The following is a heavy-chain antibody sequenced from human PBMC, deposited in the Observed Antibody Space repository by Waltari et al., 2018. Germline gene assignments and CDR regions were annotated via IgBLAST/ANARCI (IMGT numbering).Heavy chain of an antibody. CDR2: INHSEST. V-gene: IGHV4-34*01. Sequence: QVQLQQWGAGLLKPSETLSLTCAVYGGSFSGYYWSWIRQPPGKGLEWMGEINHSESTKYNPSLKVVVTKSVDTSKNQYSLKLSSVTAADTAVYYCARGDPYGDYAGDFDYWGQGTLVTVSS. CDR3: ARGDPYGDYAGDFDY. CDR1: GGSFSGYY. J-gene: IGHJ4*02. D-gene: IGHD4-17*01.